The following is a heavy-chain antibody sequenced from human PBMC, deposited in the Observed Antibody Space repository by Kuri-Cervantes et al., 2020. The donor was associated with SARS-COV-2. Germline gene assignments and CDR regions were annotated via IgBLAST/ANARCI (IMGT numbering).Heavy chain of an antibody. V-gene: IGHV4-38-2*02. CDR2: IYHSGST. J-gene: IGHJ5*02. CDR1: GYSISSGYY. CDR3: ARERGRYCSSTSCFNYNWFDP. D-gene: IGHD2-2*01. Sequence: SETLSLTCAVSGYSISSGYYWGWIRQPPGKGLEWIGSIYHSGSTYYNPSLKSRVTISVDTSKNQFSLKLSSVTAADTAVYYCARERGRYCSSTSCFNYNWFDPWGQGTLVTVSS.